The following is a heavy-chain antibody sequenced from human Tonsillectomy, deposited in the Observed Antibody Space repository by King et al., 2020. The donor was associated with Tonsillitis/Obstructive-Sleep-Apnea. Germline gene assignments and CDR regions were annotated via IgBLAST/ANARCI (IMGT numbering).Heavy chain of an antibody. CDR3: ARSRRTGYSSNHGMDV. Sequence: VQLVESGGGVVQPGRSLRLSCAASGVTFSSYAMHWVRQAPGQGLEWGAVISYDGSNKYYADSVKGRFTISRDNSKNTLYLQMKSLRAEDTAVYYCARSRRTGYSSNHGMDVWGQGTTVTVSS. CDR1: GVTFSSYA. J-gene: IGHJ6*02. D-gene: IGHD6-13*01. V-gene: IGHV3-30*04. CDR2: ISYDGSNK.